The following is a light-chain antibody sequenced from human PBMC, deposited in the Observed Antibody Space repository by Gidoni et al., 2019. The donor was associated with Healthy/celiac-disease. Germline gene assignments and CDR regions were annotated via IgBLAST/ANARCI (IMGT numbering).Light chain of an antibody. CDR1: QGIVNY. J-gene: IGKJ4*01. CDR3: QQYYGYPLT. V-gene: IGKV1-16*02. Sequence: DIQMTQSPSSLSVSVGDRVTITCRASQGIVNYVAWFQQKPGQAPKSLIYGASSLQSGVPSKFSGSGSGTDFTLTISSLQPEDFATYYCQQYYGYPLTFGGGTKVEIK. CDR2: GAS.